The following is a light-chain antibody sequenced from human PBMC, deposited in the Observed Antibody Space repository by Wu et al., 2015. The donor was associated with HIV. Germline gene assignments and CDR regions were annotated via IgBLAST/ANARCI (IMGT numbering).Light chain of an antibody. J-gene: IGKJ1*01. CDR1: QSISNW. CDR2: KAS. Sequence: DIQMTQPPSTLSASVGDRVTITCRASQSISNWLAWYQQKPGKAPNLLIYKASSLESGVPSRFTGSGSGTEFTLTISSLQPDDFATYYCQQYNSFSTFGQGTKVEIK. CDR3: QQYNSFST. V-gene: IGKV1-5*03.